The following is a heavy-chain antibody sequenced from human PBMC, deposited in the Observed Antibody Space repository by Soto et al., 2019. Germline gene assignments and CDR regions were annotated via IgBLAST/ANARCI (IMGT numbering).Heavy chain of an antibody. D-gene: IGHD4-17*01. J-gene: IGHJ4*02. CDR3: ARMRRSGDYYIDY. Sequence: SGPTLVNPTQTLTLTCSLSGFSVTTYGMSVSWVRQPPGKALEWLARIDWDEDKFYSISLKTRLTISKDFSKNQVVLKMTNMEPADTATYYCARMRRSGDYYIDYWGQGTLVTVSS. CDR2: IDWDEDK. CDR1: GFSVTTYGMS. V-gene: IGHV2-70*17.